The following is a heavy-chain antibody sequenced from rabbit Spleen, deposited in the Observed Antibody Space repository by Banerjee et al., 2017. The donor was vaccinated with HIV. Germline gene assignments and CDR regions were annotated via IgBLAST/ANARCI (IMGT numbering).Heavy chain of an antibody. CDR3: AREYIGGGGYEYDL. CDR2: IDPIFHIT. V-gene: IGHV1S7*01. Sequence: QLKESGGGLVQPGGSLKLSCKASGFDFSSYGVSWVRQAPGKGLEWIGYIDPIFHITPSAGGVTGRSTTSRHNAQNTLYLQLNSLTAADTATYFCAREYIGGGGYEYDLWGPGTLVTVS. CDR1: GFDFSSYG. J-gene: IGHJ4*01. D-gene: IGHD1-1*01.